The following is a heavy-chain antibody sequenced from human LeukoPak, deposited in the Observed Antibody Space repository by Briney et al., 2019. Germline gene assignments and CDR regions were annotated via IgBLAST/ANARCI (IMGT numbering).Heavy chain of an antibody. V-gene: IGHV4-61*02. CDR1: GGSISSASYH. D-gene: IGHD3/OR15-3a*01. CDR2: IYTSGST. J-gene: IGHJ6*03. CDR3: ARGFRTYYYYYYYMDV. Sequence: SQTLSLTCTVSGGSISSASYHWSWVRQPAEKGLEWIGRIYTSGSTNYNPSLKSRVTISVDTSKNQFSLKLSSVTAADTAVYYCARGFRTYYYYYYYMDVWGKGTTVTVSS.